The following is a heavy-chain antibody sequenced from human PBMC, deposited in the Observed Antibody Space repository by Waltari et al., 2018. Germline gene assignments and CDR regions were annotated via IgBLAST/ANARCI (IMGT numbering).Heavy chain of an antibody. CDR3: AKPFYNWDDPLHS. J-gene: IGHJ4*02. CDR1: GIFFNNFA. Sequence: EVQLLESGGGLVQPGGSLRLPCAASGIFFNNFAINWVRLAPGTGLDWVAAITVSDDTFYADSVMGRFTVSRDTSKNTVYLQMNGLRAEDTAIYYCAKPFYNWDDPLHSWGQGTLVAVSS. D-gene: IGHD1-20*01. CDR2: ITVSDDT. V-gene: IGHV3-23*01.